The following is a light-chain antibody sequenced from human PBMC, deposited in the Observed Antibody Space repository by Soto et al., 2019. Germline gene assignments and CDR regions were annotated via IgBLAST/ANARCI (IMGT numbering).Light chain of an antibody. CDR1: QGISSY. V-gene: IGKV1-8*01. CDR2: AAS. CDR3: KRYTKQPRT. J-gene: IGKJ1*01. Sequence: AIRMTQSPSSFSASTGDRVTITCRASQGISSYLAWYQQKPGKAPKLLIYAASTLQSGVPSRFSGSGSGTDFTDTISRRQAGDFAVYRCKRYTKQPRTLGQGTKVDIK.